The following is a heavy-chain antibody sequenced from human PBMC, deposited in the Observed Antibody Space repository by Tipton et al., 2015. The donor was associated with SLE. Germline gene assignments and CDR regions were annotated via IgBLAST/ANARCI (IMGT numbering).Heavy chain of an antibody. CDR3: ARDPSSGWTGFDAFDI. V-gene: IGHV4-34*01. Sequence: TLSLTCAVYGGSFSGYYWSWIRQPPGKGLEWIGEIYHSGSTYYNPSLKSRVTISVDTSKNQFSLKLSSVTAADTAVYYCARDPSSGWTGFDAFDIWGQGTMVTVSS. J-gene: IGHJ3*02. CDR1: GGSFSGYY. D-gene: IGHD6-19*01. CDR2: IYHSGST.